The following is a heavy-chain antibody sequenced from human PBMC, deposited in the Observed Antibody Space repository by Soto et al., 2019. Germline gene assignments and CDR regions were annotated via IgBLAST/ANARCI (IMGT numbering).Heavy chain of an antibody. CDR2: VSLTGDRT. CDR3: ARGGGYCTPTSCAIDS. V-gene: IGHV3-23*01. CDR1: RFSFSSYE. Sequence: EVQLLESGGGLVQPGGSLRLSCVASRFSFSSYEMSWVRQAAGKGLEWVSRVSLTGDRTNYAGSVKGRFTVSRDNFKNTPYLEMDSLRPEDTAIYYCARGGGYCTPTSCAIDSWGRGAPVTVSS. D-gene: IGHD2-8*01. J-gene: IGHJ4*02.